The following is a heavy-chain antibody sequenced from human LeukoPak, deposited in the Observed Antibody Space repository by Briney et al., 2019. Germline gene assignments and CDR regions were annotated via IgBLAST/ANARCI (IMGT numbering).Heavy chain of an antibody. CDR1: GFTFSSYG. CDR2: IWYDGSNK. Sequence: GGSLRLSCAASGFTFSSYGMHWVRQAPGKGLEWVAVIWYDGSNKYYADSVKGRFTISRDNSKNTLYLQMNSLRAEDTAVYYCARDYSAYCGSDCYPYFDYWGQGTLVTVSS. J-gene: IGHJ4*02. D-gene: IGHD2-21*02. CDR3: ARDYSAYCGSDCYPYFDY. V-gene: IGHV3-33*01.